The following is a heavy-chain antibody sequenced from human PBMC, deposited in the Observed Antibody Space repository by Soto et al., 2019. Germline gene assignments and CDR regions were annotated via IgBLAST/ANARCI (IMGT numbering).Heavy chain of an antibody. CDR1: GYTFTSYD. V-gene: IGHV1-8*01. J-gene: IGHJ4*02. Sequence: GASVKVSCKASGYTFTSYDINWVRQATGQGLEWMGWMNPNSGNTGYAQKFQGRVTMTRNTSISTAYMELSSLRSEDTAVYYCARSMEDYDILTGYYISDGLDYWGQGTLVTVSS. D-gene: IGHD3-9*01. CDR2: MNPNSGNT. CDR3: ARSMEDYDILTGYYISDGLDY.